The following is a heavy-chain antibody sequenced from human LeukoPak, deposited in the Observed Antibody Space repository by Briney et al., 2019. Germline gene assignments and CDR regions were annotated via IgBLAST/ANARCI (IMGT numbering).Heavy chain of an antibody. CDR2: ISSSSSYI. Sequence: PGGSLRLSCAASGFTFSSYSMNWVRQAPGKGLEWVSSISSSSSYIYYADSVKGRFTISRDNAKNTLYLQMNSLTGEDTAVYFCARTAAGPEYWGQGTRVTVSS. CDR1: GFTFSSYS. D-gene: IGHD6-19*01. CDR3: ARTAAGPEY. V-gene: IGHV3-21*01. J-gene: IGHJ4*02.